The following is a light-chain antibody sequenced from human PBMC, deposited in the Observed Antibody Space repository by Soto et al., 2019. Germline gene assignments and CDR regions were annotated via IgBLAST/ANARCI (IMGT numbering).Light chain of an antibody. Sequence: DIHMTQSPSTLSASVGDRVTITFLASQSISSWLAWYQQKPGKAPKLLIYDVSNLESGVPSRFSGSGSGTEFSLTIRGLQPDDFATYYCQQSYSNPYAFGQGTKVDIK. V-gene: IGKV1-5*01. CDR3: QQSYSNPYA. CDR2: DVS. J-gene: IGKJ2*01. CDR1: QSISSW.